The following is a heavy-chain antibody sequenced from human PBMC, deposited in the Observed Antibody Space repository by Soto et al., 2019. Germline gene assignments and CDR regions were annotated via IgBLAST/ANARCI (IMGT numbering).Heavy chain of an antibody. D-gene: IGHD3-3*01. CDR2: IWYDGSNK. CDR3: ASIYDFWSGPLDY. V-gene: IGHV3-33*01. Sequence: PGGSLRLSCAASGFTFSSYGMHWVRQAPGKGLEWVAVIWYDGSNKYYADSVKGRFTISRDNSKNTLYLQMNSLRAEDTAVYYCASIYDFWSGPLDYWGQGTLVTVSS. J-gene: IGHJ4*02. CDR1: GFTFSSYG.